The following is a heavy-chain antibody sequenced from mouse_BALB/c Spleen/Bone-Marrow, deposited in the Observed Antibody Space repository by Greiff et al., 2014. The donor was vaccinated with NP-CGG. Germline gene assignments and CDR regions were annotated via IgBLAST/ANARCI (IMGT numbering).Heavy chain of an antibody. D-gene: IGHD1-1*01. CDR1: GYTFTDYY. CDR3: ARPPYYYGSSYYWYFDV. CDR2: IYPGGGNT. V-gene: IGHV1-84*02. Sequence: QVQLQQFGPELVKPGASVKISCKASGYTFTDYYINWVKQKPGQGLEWIGWIYPGGGNTKYNEKFKGKATLTVDTSSSTAYMQLSSLTSEDTAVYFCARPPYYYGSSYYWYFDVWGAGTTVTVSS. J-gene: IGHJ1*01.